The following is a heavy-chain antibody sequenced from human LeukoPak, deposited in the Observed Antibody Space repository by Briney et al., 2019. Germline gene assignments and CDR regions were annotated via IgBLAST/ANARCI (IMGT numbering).Heavy chain of an antibody. CDR1: GFTVSSNY. CDR2: IYSGGST. V-gene: IGHV3-66*01. CDR3: AREKSSSWYYFDY. D-gene: IGHD6-13*01. Sequence: PGGSLRLSCAASGFTVSSNYMSWVRQAPGKGLEWVSVIYSGGSTYYADSVKGRFIISRDNSKNTLYLQMNSLRAEDTAVYYCAREKSSSWYYFDYWGQGTLVTVSS. J-gene: IGHJ4*02.